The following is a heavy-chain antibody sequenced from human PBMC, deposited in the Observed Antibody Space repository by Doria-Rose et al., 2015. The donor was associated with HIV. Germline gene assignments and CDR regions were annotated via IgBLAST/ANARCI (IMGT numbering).Heavy chain of an antibody. CDR1: GVSLSSPGMG. J-gene: IGHJ4*02. Sequence: QESGPALVKPTETLTLTCTVSGVSLSSPGMGVSWIRQPPGKALEWLANIFSDDERSYITSLKSRLTISRGTSKSQVVHTMTDMDPVDTATYYCARIKSSRWYHKYYFDFWGQGTLVIVSA. CDR3: ARIKSSRWYHKYYFDF. V-gene: IGHV2-26*01. CDR2: IFSDDER. D-gene: IGHD6-13*01.